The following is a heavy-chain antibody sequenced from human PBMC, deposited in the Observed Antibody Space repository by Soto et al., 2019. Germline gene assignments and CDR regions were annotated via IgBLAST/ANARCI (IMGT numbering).Heavy chain of an antibody. CDR2: SSTSNGDT. Sequence: QVQLVQSGAEVKKPGASVKVSCKTSGYTFTSYGITWVRQATGQGLEWMGWSSTSNGDTNYVQKFQGRVTMTTDTSTGTCYMELRSLTSDDTAVYYCARDYTFPDYWGQGTLVTVSS. CDR3: ARDYTFPDY. J-gene: IGHJ4*02. CDR1: GYTFTSYG. V-gene: IGHV1-18*01. D-gene: IGHD3-3*02.